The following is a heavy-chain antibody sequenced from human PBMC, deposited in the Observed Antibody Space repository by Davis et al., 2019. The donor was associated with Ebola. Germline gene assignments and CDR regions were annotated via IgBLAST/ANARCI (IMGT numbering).Heavy chain of an antibody. J-gene: IGHJ3*02. CDR3: ARPLATSGRAYDAFDI. D-gene: IGHD6-13*01. Sequence: SCAVSGFTFSNYAMSWVRQSPGKGLEWIGEIYPSGNTNYNPSLKSRVTISVDRSKNQFSLKLNSVTAADTAVYYCARPLATSGRAYDAFDIWGQGTVVTVSS. CDR1: GFTFSNYAM. V-gene: IGHV4-4*02. CDR2: IYPSGNT.